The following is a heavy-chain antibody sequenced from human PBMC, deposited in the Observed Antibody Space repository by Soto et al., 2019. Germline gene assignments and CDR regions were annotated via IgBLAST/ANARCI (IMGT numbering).Heavy chain of an antibody. J-gene: IGHJ6*02. CDR1: GFTFGDYA. D-gene: IGHD2-2*01. V-gene: IGHV3-49*03. Sequence: GGSLRLSCTASGFTFGDYAMSWFRQAPGKGLEWVGFIRGKAYGGTTEYAASVKGRFTISRDDSKSIAYLQMNSLKTEDTAVYYCTRDVDQIYYYYGMDVWGQGTTVTVSS. CDR3: TRDVDQIYYYYGMDV. CDR2: IRGKAYGGTT.